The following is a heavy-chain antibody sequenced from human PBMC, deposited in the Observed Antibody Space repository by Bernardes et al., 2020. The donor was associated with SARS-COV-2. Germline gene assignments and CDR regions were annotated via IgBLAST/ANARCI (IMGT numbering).Heavy chain of an antibody. V-gene: IGHV3-9*01. CDR2: MSWNSNFI. CDR1: GFTFDDYA. Sequence: GGSLRLSCAASGFTFDDYAMHWVRQAPGKGLEWVAGMSWNSNFIGYADSVKGRFTISRDNAKNSLYLQMNSLRAEDTALYYCARDRTIFGVGIIGYGLGVWGQGTTVTVSS. D-gene: IGHD3-3*01. CDR3: ARDRTIFGVGIIGYGLGV. J-gene: IGHJ6*02.